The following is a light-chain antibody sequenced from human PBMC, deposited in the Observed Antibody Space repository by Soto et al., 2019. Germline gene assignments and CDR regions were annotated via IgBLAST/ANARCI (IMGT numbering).Light chain of an antibody. V-gene: IGLV2-14*01. J-gene: IGLJ2*01. CDR1: SSDIGGYDY. CDR3: TSYASGSSHVV. CDR2: DVN. Sequence: HSALTQPASVSGSPGQSITLSCTGTSSDIGGYDYVSWYQRHPGKAPKLIIYDVNNRPSGVSNRFSGSKSGNTASLTISGLQAEDEADYYCTSYASGSSHVVFGGGTQLTVL.